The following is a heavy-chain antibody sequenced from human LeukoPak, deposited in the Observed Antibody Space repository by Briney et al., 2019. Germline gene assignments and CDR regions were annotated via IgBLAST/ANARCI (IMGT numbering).Heavy chain of an antibody. D-gene: IGHD6-13*01. Sequence: GGSLRLSCAASGFTVSSNYMSWVRQAPGKGLEWVSVIYSGGSTYYADSVKGRFTISRDNPKNTLYLQMNSLRAEDTAVYYCAREYGIAATDYWGQGTLVTVSS. CDR3: AREYGIAATDY. J-gene: IGHJ4*02. CDR1: GFTVSSNY. CDR2: IYSGGST. V-gene: IGHV3-53*01.